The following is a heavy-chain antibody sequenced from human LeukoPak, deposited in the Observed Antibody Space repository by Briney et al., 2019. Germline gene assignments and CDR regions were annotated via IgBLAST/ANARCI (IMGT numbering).Heavy chain of an antibody. CDR3: ALEESSYGLDY. V-gene: IGHV1-2*02. J-gene: IGHJ4*02. CDR1: GYTFTGYY. Sequence: ASVKVSCKACGYTFTGYYMFWVRLAPGQGLEWMGWINPNNGGANYAQNFQGRVTMTRDTSISTAYMELSSLGSDDTAVYYCALEESSYGLDYWGQGTLVTVSS. CDR2: INPNNGGA. D-gene: IGHD5-18*01.